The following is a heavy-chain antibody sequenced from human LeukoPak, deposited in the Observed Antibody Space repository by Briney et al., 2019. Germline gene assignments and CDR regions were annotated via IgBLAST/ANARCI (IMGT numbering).Heavy chain of an antibody. D-gene: IGHD5/OR15-5a*01. J-gene: IGHJ4*02. V-gene: IGHV3-15*07. CDR1: GFTFSNAW. Sequence: GGSLRLSCAASGFTFSNAWMNWVRQAPGKGLEWVGRIKSKTDGGTTDYAAPVKGRFTISRDDSKNTLYLHMNSLKTEDTAVYYCTTAIVSMGHYIDYWGQGTLVTVSS. CDR3: TTAIVSMGHYIDY. CDR2: IKSKTDGGTT.